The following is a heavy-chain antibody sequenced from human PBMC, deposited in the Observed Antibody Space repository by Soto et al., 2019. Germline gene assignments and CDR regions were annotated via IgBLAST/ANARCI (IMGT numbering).Heavy chain of an antibody. V-gene: IGHV3-23*01. J-gene: IGHJ4*02. CDR3: AKVSRIVDTAMVHFDY. Sequence: EVQLLESGGGLVQPGGSLRLSCAASGFTFSSYAMSWVRQAPGKGLEWVSAISGSGGSTYYADSVKGRFTISRDNSKNTLYLQMNSLRAEDTAVYYCAKVSRIVDTAMVHFDYWGQGTLVTVSS. CDR2: ISGSGGST. D-gene: IGHD5-18*01. CDR1: GFTFSSYA.